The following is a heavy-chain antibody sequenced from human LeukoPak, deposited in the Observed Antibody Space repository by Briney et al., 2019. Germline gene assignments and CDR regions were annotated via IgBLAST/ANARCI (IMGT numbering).Heavy chain of an antibody. CDR3: ARDPGDQLLSDNWFDP. CDR1: GYTFTSYG. D-gene: IGHD2-2*01. CDR2: ISAYNGNT. Sequence: ASVKVSCKASGYTFTSYGISWVRQAPGQGLEWMGWISAYNGNTNYAQKLQGRVTMTTDTSTSTAYMELGSLRSDDTAVYYCARDPGDQLLSDNWFDPWGQGTLVTVSS. V-gene: IGHV1-18*01. J-gene: IGHJ5*02.